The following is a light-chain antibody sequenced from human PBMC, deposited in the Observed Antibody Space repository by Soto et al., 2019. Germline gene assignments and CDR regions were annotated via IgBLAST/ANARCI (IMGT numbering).Light chain of an antibody. J-gene: IGKJ1*01. CDR1: QSVTKY. V-gene: IGKV3-20*01. CDR3: QQYGSSPPT. CDR2: DVS. Sequence: EVVLTQSPATLSLSPGERATLSCRASQSVTKYLAWYQQKPGQALRLLIYDVSKRATGIPARFSGSGSETDFTLTISRLEPEDFAVYYCQQYGSSPPTFGQGTKVEIK.